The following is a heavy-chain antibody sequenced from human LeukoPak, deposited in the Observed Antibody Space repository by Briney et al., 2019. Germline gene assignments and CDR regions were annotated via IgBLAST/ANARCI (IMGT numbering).Heavy chain of an antibody. CDR2: NSSSSTI. D-gene: IGHD6-6*01. Sequence: GSLRLSCAASGFTFSSYSMNWVRQAPGKGLEWVSYNSSSSTIYYADSVKGRFTISRDNAKNSLYLQMNSLRAEDTAVYYCARARGMDVGGKGPTVTVSS. CDR1: GFTFSSYS. V-gene: IGHV3-48*01. J-gene: IGHJ6*04. CDR3: ARARGMDV.